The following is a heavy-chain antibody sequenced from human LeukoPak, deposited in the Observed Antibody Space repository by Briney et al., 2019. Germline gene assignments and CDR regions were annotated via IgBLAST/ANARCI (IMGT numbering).Heavy chain of an antibody. J-gene: IGHJ3*02. D-gene: IGHD3-16*02. CDR2: ISSSSSYI. CDR1: GFTFSSYS. CDR3: ARLSKGPDAFDI. V-gene: IGHV3-21*01. Sequence: GGSLRLSCAASGFTFSSYSMNWVRPAPGKGLEWVSSISSSSSYIYYADSVKGRFTISRDNAKNSLYLQMNSLRAEDTAVYYCARLSKGPDAFDIWGQGTMVTVSS.